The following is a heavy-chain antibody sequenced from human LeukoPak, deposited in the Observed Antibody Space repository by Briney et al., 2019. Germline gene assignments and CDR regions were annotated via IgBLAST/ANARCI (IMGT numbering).Heavy chain of an antibody. CDR1: GFTFSSYE. CDR3: ARGYCSTTSCEYFQH. V-gene: IGHV3-48*03. J-gene: IGHJ1*01. CDR2: ITGSGTTI. Sequence: GGSLGLSCAASGFTFSSYEMNWVRQAPGKGLEWVSYITGSGTTIYYTDSVKGRFTISRDNAKNTLYLQMNSLRAEDTAIYYCARGYCSTTSCEYFQHWGQGTLVTVSA. D-gene: IGHD2-2*01.